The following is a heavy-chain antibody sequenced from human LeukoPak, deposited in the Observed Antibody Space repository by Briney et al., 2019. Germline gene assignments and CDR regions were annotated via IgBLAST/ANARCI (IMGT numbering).Heavy chain of an antibody. V-gene: IGHV3-21*01. Sequence: GGSLRLSCAASGFTFSSYSMNWVRQAPGKGLEWVSSISSSSSYIYYADSVKGRFTISKDNAKNSLYLQMNSLRAEDTAVYYCARDDFYYYYGMDVWGQGTTVTVSS. D-gene: IGHD2-21*02. J-gene: IGHJ6*02. CDR2: ISSSSSYI. CDR1: GFTFSSYS. CDR3: ARDDFYYYYGMDV.